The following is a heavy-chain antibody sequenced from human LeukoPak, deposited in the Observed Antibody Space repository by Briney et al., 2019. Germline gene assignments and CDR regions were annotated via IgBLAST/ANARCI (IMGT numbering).Heavy chain of an antibody. CDR1: GGSISSSNW. CDR2: IYHSGST. V-gene: IGHV4-4*02. J-gene: IGHJ4*02. D-gene: IGHD3-22*01. Sequence: SETLSLTCAVSGGSISSSNWWSWVRQPPGKGLEWIGEIYHSGSTNYNPSLKSRVTISVDKSKNQFSLKLSSVTAADTAVYYCARSPPASSGYYDFWGQGTLVTVSS. CDR3: ARSPPASSGYYDF.